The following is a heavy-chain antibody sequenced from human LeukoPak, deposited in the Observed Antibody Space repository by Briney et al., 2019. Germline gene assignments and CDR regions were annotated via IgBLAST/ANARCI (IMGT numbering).Heavy chain of an antibody. CDR1: GGSISSYY. J-gene: IGHJ6*02. CDR3: ARLKCISTTCPSRYVMDV. Sequence: SETLSLTCTVSGGSISSYYWSWIRQPPGRGLEWIGYTSYSGGTDYNPSLKSRVTISVDTSKDQFSLNLTSVTAADTAVYYCARLKCISTTCPSRYVMDVWGQGTTVTVSS. CDR2: TSYSGGT. D-gene: IGHD2-2*01. V-gene: IGHV4-59*01.